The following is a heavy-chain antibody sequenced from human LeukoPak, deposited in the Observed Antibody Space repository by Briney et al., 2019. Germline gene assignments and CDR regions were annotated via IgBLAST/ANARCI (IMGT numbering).Heavy chain of an antibody. CDR2: INQDESKK. CDR3: ARDHAYRTDY. CDR1: GFTFSNYA. D-gene: IGHD2-2*01. Sequence: GGSLRLSCAASGFTFSNYAMSWVRQAPGKGLEWVANINQDESKKYYVDSVKGRFTISRDNAKNSLYLQMSGLRAEDTAVYYCARDHAYRTDYWGQGTLVTVSS. J-gene: IGHJ4*02. V-gene: IGHV3-7*01.